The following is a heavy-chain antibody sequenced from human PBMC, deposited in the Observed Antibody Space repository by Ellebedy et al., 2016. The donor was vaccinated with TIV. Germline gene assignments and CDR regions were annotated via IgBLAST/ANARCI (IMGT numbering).Heavy chain of an antibody. CDR2: INPNSGGT. Sequence: ASVKVSCKASGYTFTGYYMHWVRQAPGQGLEWMGWINPNSGGTNYAQKFQGWVTMTRDTSISTAYMELSRLRSDDTAVYYCATGYSSSWYFPSTYWGQGTLVTFSS. CDR3: ATGYSSSWYFPSTY. D-gene: IGHD6-13*01. V-gene: IGHV1-2*04. J-gene: IGHJ4*02. CDR1: GYTFTGYY.